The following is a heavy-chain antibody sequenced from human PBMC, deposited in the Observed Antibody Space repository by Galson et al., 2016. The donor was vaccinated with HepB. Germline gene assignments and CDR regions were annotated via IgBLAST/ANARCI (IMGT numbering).Heavy chain of an antibody. D-gene: IGHD3-16*01. J-gene: IGHJ6*02. CDR1: GVSVSSDNFY. CDR3: AREPDTDMVWGIDV. CDR2: IYYSGSV. V-gene: IGHV4-61*01. Sequence: ETLSLPCSVSGVSVSSDNFYWIWIRQPPGKGLEWIGYIYYSGSVNYKSSLQSRVTMSVDTSKNQFSLQLSPVTAADTAVYYCAREPDTDMVWGIDVWGQGTTVTVSS.